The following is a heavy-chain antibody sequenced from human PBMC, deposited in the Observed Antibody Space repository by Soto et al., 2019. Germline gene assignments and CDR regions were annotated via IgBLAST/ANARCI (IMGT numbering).Heavy chain of an antibody. V-gene: IGHV4-39*01. CDR3: ASYYDYGYYYVDY. CDR2: IYYSGST. Sequence: QLQLQESGPGLVKPSETLSLTCAVSGGYISSSSYYWGWIRKPPGKGMEWIGSIYYSGSTDYNPSRKSRVTIAADTSTNQFSMKLSYVTAADTSVYYCASYYDYGYYYVDYWGQGTLFTVSS. J-gene: IGHJ4*02. CDR1: GGYISSSSYY. D-gene: IGHD4-17*01.